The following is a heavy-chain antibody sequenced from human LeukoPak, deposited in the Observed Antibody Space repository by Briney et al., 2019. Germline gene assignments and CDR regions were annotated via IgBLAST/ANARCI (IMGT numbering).Heavy chain of an antibody. CDR1: GDSVSSNSAA. CDR2: TYYRSKWYN. V-gene: IGHV6-1*01. Sequence: SQTLSLTCAISGDSVSSNSAAWNWIRQSPSRGLEWLGRTYYRSKWYNDYAVSVKSRITINPDTSKNQFSLQLTSVTAADTAVYYCARTTEGGYTYGYFYYYYMDVWGKGTTVTISS. J-gene: IGHJ6*03. CDR3: ARTTEGGYTYGYFYYYYMDV. D-gene: IGHD5-18*01.